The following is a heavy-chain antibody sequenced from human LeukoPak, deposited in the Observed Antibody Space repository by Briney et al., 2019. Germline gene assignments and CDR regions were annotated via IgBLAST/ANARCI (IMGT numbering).Heavy chain of an antibody. J-gene: IGHJ4*02. V-gene: IGHV3-9*01. CDR2: ISWNSGSI. D-gene: IGHD5-24*01. CDR3: AKDYPRRWLQFEFDY. Sequence: GGSLRLSCAASGFTFDDYAMHWVRQAPGKGLEWVSGISWNSGSIGYADSVKGRFTISRDNSKNTLYLQMNSLRAEDTAVYYCAKDYPRRWLQFEFDYWGQGTLVTVSS. CDR1: GFTFDDYA.